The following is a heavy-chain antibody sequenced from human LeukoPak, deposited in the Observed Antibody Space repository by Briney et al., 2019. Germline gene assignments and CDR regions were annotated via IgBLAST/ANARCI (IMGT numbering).Heavy chain of an antibody. D-gene: IGHD3-10*01. CDR2: ISAYNGNT. J-gene: IGHJ5*02. CDR3: ARVGGDMVRGVVPYNWFDP. V-gene: IGHV1-18*01. Sequence: ASVKVSCKASGYTFTSYVISWVRQAPGQGLEWMGWISAYNGNTNYAQKLQGRVTMTTDTSTSTAYMELRSLRSDDTAVYYCARVGGDMVRGVVPYNWFDPWGQGTLVTVSS. CDR1: GYTFTSYV.